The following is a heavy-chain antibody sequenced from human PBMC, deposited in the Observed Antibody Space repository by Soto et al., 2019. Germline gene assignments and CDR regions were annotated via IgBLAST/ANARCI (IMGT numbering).Heavy chain of an antibody. D-gene: IGHD3-22*01. V-gene: IGHV4-34*01. CDR2: SSHSGST. Sequence: SETLSLTCAVFGGSFRGHYWSWIRQPPGKGLEWIGESSHSGSTNYNPSLKSRVAISVDTSKNQFSLKLSSVTAADTAVYYCARELAYYYDSSALIYGMDVWGQGTTVTVSS. CDR1: GGSFRGHY. J-gene: IGHJ6*02. CDR3: ARELAYYYDSSALIYGMDV.